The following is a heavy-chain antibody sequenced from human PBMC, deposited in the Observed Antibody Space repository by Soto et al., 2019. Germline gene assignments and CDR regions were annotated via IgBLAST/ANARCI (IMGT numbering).Heavy chain of an antibody. CDR2: IYYSGST. CDR3: ARGGSYGDYPFDY. V-gene: IGHV4-59*02. CDR1: GNCVGSYC. J-gene: IGHJ4*02. Sequence: ATLSLTCAVYGNCVGSYCCRRIQQPPGKGLEWIGYIYYSGSTNYNPSPKSRVTISVDTSKNQFSLKLSSVTAADTAVYYCARGGSYGDYPFDYWGQGTLVTVSS. D-gene: IGHD4-17*01.